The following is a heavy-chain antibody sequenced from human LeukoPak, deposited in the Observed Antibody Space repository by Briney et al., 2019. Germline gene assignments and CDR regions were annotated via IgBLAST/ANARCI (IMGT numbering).Heavy chain of an antibody. CDR2: ISYDGRNK. CDR1: GFPFSSYD. D-gene: IGHD2-21*02. J-gene: IGHJ6*02. Sequence: GRSLRLSCAASGFPFSSYDIHWVRQAPGKGLEWVAVISYDGRNKYFADSVKDRFTISRDNSKNTLYLQMNSLRAEDTAVYYCAKGGVRIVVVTLNYGMDVWGQGTTVTVSS. CDR3: AKGGVRIVVVTLNYGMDV. V-gene: IGHV3-30*18.